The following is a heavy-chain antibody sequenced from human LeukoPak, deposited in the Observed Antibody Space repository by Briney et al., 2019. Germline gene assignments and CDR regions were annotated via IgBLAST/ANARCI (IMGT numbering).Heavy chain of an antibody. Sequence: GGSLRLSCAASGFTFSSYSMNWVRQAPGKGLEWVSSISTSSSYIYYADSVKGRFTISRDNAKNTLYLQMNSLRAEDTAVYYCALCYYDSSGYDPFDYWGQGTLVTVSS. CDR2: ISTSSSYI. D-gene: IGHD3-22*01. J-gene: IGHJ4*02. CDR3: ALCYYDSSGYDPFDY. V-gene: IGHV3-21*04. CDR1: GFTFSSYS.